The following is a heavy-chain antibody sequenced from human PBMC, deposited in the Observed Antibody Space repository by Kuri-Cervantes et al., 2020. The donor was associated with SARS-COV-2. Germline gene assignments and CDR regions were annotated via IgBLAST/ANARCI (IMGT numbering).Heavy chain of an antibody. CDR1: GYTLTELS. Sequence: ASVKVSCKVSGYTLTELSMHWVRQAPGKGLEWMGGFDPEDGETIYAQKFQGRVTMTEDTSTDTAYMGLSSLRSEDTAVYYCARDNPGEVRYFDWFRGSYYYYGMDVWGQGTTVTVSS. V-gene: IGHV1-24*01. CDR3: ARDNPGEVRYFDWFRGSYYYYGMDV. J-gene: IGHJ6*02. CDR2: FDPEDGET. D-gene: IGHD3-9*01.